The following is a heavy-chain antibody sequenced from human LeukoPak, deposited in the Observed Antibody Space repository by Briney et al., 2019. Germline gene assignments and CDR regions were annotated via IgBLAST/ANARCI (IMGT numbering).Heavy chain of an antibody. J-gene: IGHJ4*02. CDR3: TTGTDSSVDY. CDR2: IKSKTDGGTT. D-gene: IGHD3-22*01. Sequence: PGGSLRLSCAASGFTFSNAWMCWVRQAPRKGLEWVGRIKSKTDGGTTDYAAPVKGTITISRYDSKNTLFLQTNRLKCEDTAVYYCTTGTDSSVDYWGQGTLVTVSS. CDR1: GFTFSNAW. V-gene: IGHV3-15*01.